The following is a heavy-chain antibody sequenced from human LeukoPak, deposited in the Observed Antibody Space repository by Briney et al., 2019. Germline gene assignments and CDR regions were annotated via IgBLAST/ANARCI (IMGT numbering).Heavy chain of an antibody. CDR2: ISGYSSTI. CDR3: ARVWRFGD. V-gene: IGHV3-48*01. D-gene: IGHD3-10*01. Sequence: GGSLRLSCAASGFTFSSYSMNWVRQAPGKGLEWVSYISGYSSTIYYADSIKGRLTISRDNAKNSLYLQMNSLRAEDTAVYYCARVWRFGDWGQGTLVTVSS. CDR1: GFTFSSYS. J-gene: IGHJ4*02.